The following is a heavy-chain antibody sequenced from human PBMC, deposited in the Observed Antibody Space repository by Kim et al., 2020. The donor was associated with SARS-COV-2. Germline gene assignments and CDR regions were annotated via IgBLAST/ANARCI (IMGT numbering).Heavy chain of an antibody. V-gene: IGHV3-30*18. D-gene: IGHD6-13*01. CDR2: ISYDGSNK. CDR3: AKGRKVPARIAAAGDGWYFDL. CDR1: GFTFSSYG. J-gene: IGHJ2*01. Sequence: GGSLRLSCAASGFTFSSYGMHWVRQAPGKGLEWVAVISYDGSNKYYADSVKGRFTISRDNSKNTLYLQMNSLRAEDTAVYYCAKGRKVPARIAAAGDGWYFDLWGRGTLVTVSS.